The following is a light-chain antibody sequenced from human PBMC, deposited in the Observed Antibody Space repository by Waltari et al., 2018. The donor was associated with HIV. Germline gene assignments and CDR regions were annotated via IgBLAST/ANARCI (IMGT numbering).Light chain of an antibody. Sequence: QSVLTQPPSLSAAPGQKVSITCSGSSSNIGVNYVSWYQQFPRTAPKLLIYDNTARPSGIPDRFSGSKSGTSATLDITGLRTGDEADYYCVSWDSSLRGVLFGGGTKLTVL. CDR3: VSWDSSLRGVL. J-gene: IGLJ2*01. V-gene: IGLV1-51*01. CDR2: DNT. CDR1: SSNIGVNY.